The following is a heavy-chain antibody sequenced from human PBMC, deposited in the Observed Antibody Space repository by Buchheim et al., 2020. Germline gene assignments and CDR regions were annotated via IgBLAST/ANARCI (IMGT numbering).Heavy chain of an antibody. CDR1: GGSFSGYY. CDR2: INHSGST. CDR3: AGDLAAAGYSDY. V-gene: IGHV4-34*01. Sequence: QVQLQQWGAGLLKPSETLSLTCAVYGGSFSGYYWSWIRQPPGKGLEWIGEINHSGSTNYNPSLKRRVTISVDTSKNQFSLKLSSVTAADTAVYYCAGDLAAAGYSDYWGQGTL. D-gene: IGHD6-13*01. J-gene: IGHJ4*02.